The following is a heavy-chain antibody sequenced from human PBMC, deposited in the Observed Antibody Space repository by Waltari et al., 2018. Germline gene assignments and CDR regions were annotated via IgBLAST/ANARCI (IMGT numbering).Heavy chain of an antibody. V-gene: IGHV3-15*01. CDR2: IKSKTSGGAP. D-gene: IGHD3-10*01. J-gene: IGHJ4*02. Sequence: EVQLVESGGGLVRPGGSYRLSCVVSGFNFIYPWMSWFRQAPGKGLEWVGFIKSKTSGGAPDYAAPVKGRFTISRDDSQNMVDLQMNSLKSEDTGIYYCVADASEVGRGEFDYWGQGILVTVSS. CDR3: VADASEVGRGEFDY. CDR1: GFNFIYPW.